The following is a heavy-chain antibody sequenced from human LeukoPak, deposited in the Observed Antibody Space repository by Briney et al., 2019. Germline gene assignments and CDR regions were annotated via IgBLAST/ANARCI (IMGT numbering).Heavy chain of an antibody. CDR3: ARQTFGVLYFDS. CDR1: GASISSYY. Sequence: SETLSLTCTVSGASISSYYWSWIRQPPGKGLEWIGYIYYSGRTNYNPSLKSRVTISVDTSKNQFSLNLSSVTAADTAVYYCARQTFGVLYFDSWGPGTLVIVSS. CDR2: IYYSGRT. V-gene: IGHV4-59*08. J-gene: IGHJ4*02. D-gene: IGHD3-10*01.